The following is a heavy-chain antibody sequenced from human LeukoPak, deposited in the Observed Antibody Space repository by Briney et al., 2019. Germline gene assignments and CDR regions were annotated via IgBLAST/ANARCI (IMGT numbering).Heavy chain of an antibody. V-gene: IGHV3-7*03. D-gene: IGHD2-15*01. CDR2: IKKDGREK. CDR1: GFTFSSYA. CDR3: ARTKLAADYGDY. J-gene: IGHJ4*02. Sequence: GGSLRLSCAASGFTFSSYAMHWVRQAPGQGLEWVANIKKDGREKYYVDSVKGRFTISRDNAKNSLYPQMNSLRAEDTAVYYCARTKLAADYGDYWGQGTLVTVSS.